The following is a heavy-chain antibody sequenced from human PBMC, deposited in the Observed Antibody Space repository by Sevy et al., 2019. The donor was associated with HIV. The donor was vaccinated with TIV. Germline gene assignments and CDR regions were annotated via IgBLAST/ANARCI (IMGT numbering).Heavy chain of an antibody. V-gene: IGHV1-24*01. CDR2: FDPEDRKR. CDR3: ATTKDFYDSSGYPFDY. Sequence: ASVKVSCKVSGYTLTELYMHWVRHAPGKGLEWVGPFDPEDRKRIYAQKVKGRLTMTEDTSTETAYMELNSLRSDDTAVYYCATTKDFYDSSGYPFDYWGQGTQVTVSS. D-gene: IGHD3-22*01. CDR1: GYTLTELY. J-gene: IGHJ4*02.